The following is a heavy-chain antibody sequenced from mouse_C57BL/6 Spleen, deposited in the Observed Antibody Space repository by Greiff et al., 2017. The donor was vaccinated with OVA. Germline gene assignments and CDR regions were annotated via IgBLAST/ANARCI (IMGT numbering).Heavy chain of an antibody. J-gene: IGHJ2*01. CDR2: ISSGGSYT. V-gene: IGHV5-6*01. Sequence: DVQLVESGGDLVKPGGSLKLSCAASGFTFSSYGMSWVRQTPDKRLEWVATISSGGSYTYYPDSVKGRFTISRDNAKNTLYLQMSSLKSEDTAMYYCARHPLYSNYLDYWGQGTTLTVSS. D-gene: IGHD2-5*01. CDR3: ARHPLYSNYLDY. CDR1: GFTFSSYG.